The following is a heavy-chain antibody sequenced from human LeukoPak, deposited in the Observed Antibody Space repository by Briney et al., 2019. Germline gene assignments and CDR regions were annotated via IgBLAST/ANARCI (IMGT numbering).Heavy chain of an antibody. CDR2: ISSSSSYI. J-gene: IGHJ4*02. Sequence: GGSLRLSCAASGFTFSSYSMNWVRQAPGKGLEWVSSISSSSSYIYYADSVKGRFTISRDNAKNSLYLQMNSLRAEDTAVYYCAKIPVLGGWPTIDYWGQGTLVTVSS. V-gene: IGHV3-21*01. CDR1: GFTFSSYS. D-gene: IGHD6-19*01. CDR3: AKIPVLGGWPTIDY.